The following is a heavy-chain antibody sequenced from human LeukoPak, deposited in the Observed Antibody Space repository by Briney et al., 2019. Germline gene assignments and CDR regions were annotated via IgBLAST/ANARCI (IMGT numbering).Heavy chain of an antibody. Sequence: PGGSLRLSCAASGFTFSSYGMHWVRQAPGKGLEWVAFIRYGGSNKYYADSVKGRFTISRDNSKNTLYLQMNSLRAEDTAVYYCAKDGMYHYDSSGYYHLDYWGQGTLVTVSS. CDR2: IRYGGSNK. V-gene: IGHV3-30*02. J-gene: IGHJ4*02. CDR1: GFTFSSYG. D-gene: IGHD3-22*01. CDR3: AKDGMYHYDSSGYYHLDY.